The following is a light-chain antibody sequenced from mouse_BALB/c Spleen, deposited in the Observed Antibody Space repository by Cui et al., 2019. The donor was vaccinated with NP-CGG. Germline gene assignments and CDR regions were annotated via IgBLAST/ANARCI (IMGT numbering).Light chain of an antibody. CDR3: ALWYSNHWV. Sequence: QAVVTQESALTTSPGETVTLTCRSSTGAVTTSNYANWVQEKPDHLFTGLIGGTNNRAPGVPARFSGSLIGDKAALTITGAQIEDEAIYFCALWYSNHWVFGGGTTLIVL. J-gene: IGLJ1*01. V-gene: IGLV1*01. CDR1: TGAVTTSNY. CDR2: GTN.